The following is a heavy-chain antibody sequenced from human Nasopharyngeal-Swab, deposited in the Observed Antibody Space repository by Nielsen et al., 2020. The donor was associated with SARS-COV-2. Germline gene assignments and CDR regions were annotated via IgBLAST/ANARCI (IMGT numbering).Heavy chain of an antibody. CDR3: AKEGPGMFGVVGLDV. CDR2: ISYDGINK. V-gene: IGHV3-30*18. J-gene: IGHJ6*02. CDR1: GFIFSNYG. Sequence: GGSLRLSCTASGFIFSNYGMHWVRQAPGKGLEWVAVISYDGINKYNADSVKGRFTISRDNSKDTLYLQMNSLRPGDTAVYTCAKEGPGMFGVVGLDVWGQGTTVTVSS. D-gene: IGHD3-3*01.